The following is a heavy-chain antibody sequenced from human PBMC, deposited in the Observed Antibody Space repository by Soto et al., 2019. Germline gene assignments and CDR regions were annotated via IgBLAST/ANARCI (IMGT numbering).Heavy chain of an antibody. Sequence: SVKVSCKASGGTFSSSAINWVRQAPGLGLEWMGGIIPMFRTANYALKFQGRVTIIADKSTITAYMELSTLRSEDTAIYYCARGEAFLTMVRGTTFKWLDSWGQGTPVTVSS. D-gene: IGHD3-10*01. CDR1: GGTFSSSA. CDR3: ARGEAFLTMVRGTTFKWLDS. CDR2: IIPMFRTA. V-gene: IGHV1-69*06. J-gene: IGHJ5*01.